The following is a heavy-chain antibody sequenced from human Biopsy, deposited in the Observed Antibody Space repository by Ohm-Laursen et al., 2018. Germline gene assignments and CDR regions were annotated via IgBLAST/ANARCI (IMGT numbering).Heavy chain of an antibody. CDR3: ATKLTGYFHH. Sequence: SSVKVSCKVPAGTFSNYGVNWVRQAPGQGLEWLGGNIPILGTGNYAQKFQDRVTVAADTSTSTATMELRSLRSDDTAVYYCATKLTGYFHHWGQGTLVIVSS. CDR1: AGTFSNYG. J-gene: IGHJ1*01. CDR2: NIPILGTG. D-gene: IGHD3-9*01. V-gene: IGHV1-69*06.